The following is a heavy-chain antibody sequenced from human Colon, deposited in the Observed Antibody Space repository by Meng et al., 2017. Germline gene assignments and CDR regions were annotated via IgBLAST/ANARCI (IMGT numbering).Heavy chain of an antibody. CDR1: RFTFSNYE. V-gene: IGHV3-48*03. CDR2: ISSDGSTI. Sequence: GGSLRPSCAASRFTFSNYEMNWVRQDPGKGLEWISYISSDGSTIYYADSVKGRFTISRDNAKNSLYLQVNSLRAEDTAVYYCATRAVVTATRAFDIWGQGTMVTVSS. J-gene: IGHJ3*02. D-gene: IGHD2-15*01. CDR3: ATRAVVTATRAFDI.